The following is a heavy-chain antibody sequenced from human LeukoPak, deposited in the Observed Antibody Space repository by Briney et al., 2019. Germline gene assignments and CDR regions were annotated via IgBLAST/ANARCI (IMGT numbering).Heavy chain of an antibody. CDR3: ARMEGTVNWFDP. V-gene: IGHV3-48*02. J-gene: IGHJ5*02. D-gene: IGHD1-7*01. CDR1: GFTFXSYR. CDR2: ISRSSSTI. Sequence: PXXSLRLSCAASGFTFXSYRMNWVRQAPGKGLEWVSHISRSSSTIYYADSVKGRFTISRDNAKNSLYLQMNSLRDEDTAVYYCARMEGTVNWFDPWGQGTLVTVSS.